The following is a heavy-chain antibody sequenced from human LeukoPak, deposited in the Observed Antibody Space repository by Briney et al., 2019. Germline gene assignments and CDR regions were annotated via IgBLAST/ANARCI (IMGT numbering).Heavy chain of an antibody. CDR3: ARGRRGSYYTFQV. Sequence: VGSPRLSCAVSGFSLSDYYMNWVRQAPGKGLEWISYVTNTGRSTNYADSVKGRFTISRDSAKNSVSLQLSSLTAEDTAVYYCARGRRGSYYTFQVWGQGTLVSVSS. V-gene: IGHV3-11*01. D-gene: IGHD3-16*01. CDR2: VTNTGRST. CDR1: GFSLSDYY. J-gene: IGHJ4*02.